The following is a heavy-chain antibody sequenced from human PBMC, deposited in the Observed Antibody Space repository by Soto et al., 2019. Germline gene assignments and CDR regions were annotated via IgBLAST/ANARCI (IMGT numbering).Heavy chain of an antibody. CDR3: ARGGAYYDFWSGYYYPHYYYGMDV. J-gene: IGHJ6*02. CDR1: GFTFSNHP. V-gene: IGHV3-23*01. CDR2: ISDDGSST. D-gene: IGHD3-3*01. Sequence: GGSLRLSCAASGFTFSNHPMSWVRQAPGKGLEWVSAISDDGSSTYYADSVKGRFTISRDNSKNTLYLQMNSLRAEDTAVYYCARGGAYYDFWSGYYYPHYYYGMDVWGQGTTVTVSS.